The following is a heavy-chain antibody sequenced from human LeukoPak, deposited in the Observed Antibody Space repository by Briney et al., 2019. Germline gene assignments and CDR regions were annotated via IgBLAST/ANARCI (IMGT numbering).Heavy chain of an antibody. J-gene: IGHJ6*04. Sequence: GGSLRLSCAVSGFTFSTHSMNWVRQAPGKGLEWVSYIISSRNTIYYADSVKGRFTISRDNAKNSLYLQMNSLRAEDTAVYYCARAVGHGSGSPRMDVWGKGTTVTVSS. CDR3: ARAVGHGSGSPRMDV. CDR2: IISSRNTI. V-gene: IGHV3-48*01. CDR1: GFTFSTHS. D-gene: IGHD3-10*01.